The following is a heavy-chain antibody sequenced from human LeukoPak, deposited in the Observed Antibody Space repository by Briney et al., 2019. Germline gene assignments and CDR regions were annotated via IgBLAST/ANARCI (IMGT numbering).Heavy chain of an antibody. J-gene: IGHJ4*02. D-gene: IGHD3-22*01. CDR1: GASIKTGSSY. Sequence: SETLSLTCTVSGASIKTGSSYWGWIRQSPGKGLEWIASVSYSGSTWYKPSFRTRVTIFGDMSRNQFSLEMNSLTAADTAVYYCALIYDSRGFQDDWGQGTLVTVSS. V-gene: IGHV4-39*01. CDR2: VSYSGST. CDR3: ALIYDSRGFQDD.